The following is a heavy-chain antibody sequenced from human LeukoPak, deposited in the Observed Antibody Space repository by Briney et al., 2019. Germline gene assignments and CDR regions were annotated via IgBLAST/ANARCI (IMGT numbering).Heavy chain of an antibody. D-gene: IGHD3-10*01. CDR1: GFSFSSYS. J-gene: IGHJ4*02. V-gene: IGHV3-21*01. CDR3: GRGMRDYYGLDY. Sequence: GGSLRLSCTASGFSFSSYSIDWVRQAPGKGLEWVSSISSSGTYIYYADSVKGRFTISRDNAKNTLYLQMNRLTVEDTAVYYCGRGMRDYYGLDYWGQGILVTVSS. CDR2: ISSSGTYI.